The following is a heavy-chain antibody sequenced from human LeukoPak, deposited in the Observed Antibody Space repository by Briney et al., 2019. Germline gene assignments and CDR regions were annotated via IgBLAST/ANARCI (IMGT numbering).Heavy chain of an antibody. J-gene: IGHJ2*01. CDR1: GYTLTSYA. D-gene: IGHD3-9*01. CDR2: INTNTGNP. CDR3: ARPKGRLRYLDWSPPTTHWYFDL. V-gene: IGHV7-4-1*01. Sequence: ASVKVSCKASGYTLTSYAMKWVRQAPGQGLEWMGWINTNTGNPTYAQGLTGRFVFCLDTSGSTAYMQIRSLKAEHTAVYFCARPKGRLRYLDWSPPTTHWYFDLWGRGTLVTVSS.